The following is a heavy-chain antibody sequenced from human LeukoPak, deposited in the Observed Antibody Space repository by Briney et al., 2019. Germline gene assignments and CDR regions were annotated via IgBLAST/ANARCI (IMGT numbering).Heavy chain of an antibody. V-gene: IGHV3-23*01. J-gene: IGHJ4*02. CDR2: LSGGADRT. CDR1: GFTFSNYA. D-gene: IGHD5-12*01. Sequence: GGSLRLSCAASGFTFSNYAMSWVRQTPGEGLEWVSSLSGGADRTYYADSGKGRFTISRDHSKNTLYLQMNSLRAEDAAVYYCAKDRLQVETAQFVDWGQGTLVTVSS. CDR3: AKDRLQVETAQFVD.